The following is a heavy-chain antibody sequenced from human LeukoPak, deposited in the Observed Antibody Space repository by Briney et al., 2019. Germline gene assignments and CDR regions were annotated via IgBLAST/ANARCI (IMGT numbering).Heavy chain of an antibody. V-gene: IGHV3-7*01. CDR1: GFTFDDYA. Sequence: GGSLRLSCAASGFTFDDYAMHWVRQAPGKGLEWVASINQDGNEIYYVDSVKGRFTISRDNAKKSLYLQMNSLRVEDTAVYYCAREAYWGQGTLVTVSS. CDR3: AREAY. J-gene: IGHJ4*02. CDR2: INQDGNEI.